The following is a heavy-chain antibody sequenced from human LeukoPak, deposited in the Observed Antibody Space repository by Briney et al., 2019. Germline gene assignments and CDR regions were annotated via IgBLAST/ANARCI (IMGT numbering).Heavy chain of an antibody. V-gene: IGHV4-59*08. Sequence: PSETLSLTCTVSGGSISNYYWRGIRQPPGKGLERIGHIYYSGSTSYNPSLKSRVTISVDASKNQFSLKLSSVTAADTAVYYCASHAYSGWYNFWFDPWGQGTLVTVSS. CDR1: GGSISNYY. D-gene: IGHD6-19*01. J-gene: IGHJ5*02. CDR2: IYYSGST. CDR3: ASHAYSGWYNFWFDP.